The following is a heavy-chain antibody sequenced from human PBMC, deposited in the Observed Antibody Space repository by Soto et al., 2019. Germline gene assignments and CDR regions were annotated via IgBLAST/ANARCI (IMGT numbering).Heavy chain of an antibody. J-gene: IGHJ4*02. CDR1: GYTFTSYA. CDR2: INAGNGNT. V-gene: IGHV1-3*05. Sequence: QVQVVQSGAEEKKPGASVKVSCKASGYTFTSYAMHWVRQAPGQRLGWLGWINAGNGNTKYSQKFQGRVTITRYTSESTDYMELSSLRSEDTAVYYCARDILFDYWGQGTLVTVSS. CDR3: ARDILFDY. D-gene: IGHD2-15*01.